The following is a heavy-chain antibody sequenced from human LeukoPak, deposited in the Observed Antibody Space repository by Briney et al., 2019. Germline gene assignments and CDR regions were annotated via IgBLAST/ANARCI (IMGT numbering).Heavy chain of an antibody. CDR3: ARDDNGWFGELLYVAGFDP. Sequence: GESLKISCKASGYTFTGYYMHWVRQAPGQGLEWMGWINPNSGGTNYAQKFQGRVTMTRDTSISTAYMELSRLRSDDTAVYYCARDDNGWFGELLYVAGFDPWGQGTLVTVSS. CDR1: GYTFTGYY. D-gene: IGHD3-10*01. CDR2: INPNSGGT. J-gene: IGHJ5*02. V-gene: IGHV1-2*02.